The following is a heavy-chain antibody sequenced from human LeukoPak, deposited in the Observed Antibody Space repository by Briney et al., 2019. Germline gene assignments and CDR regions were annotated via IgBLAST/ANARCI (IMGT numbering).Heavy chain of an antibody. D-gene: IGHD6-13*01. V-gene: IGHV3-7*01. Sequence: GGSLRLSCAASGFTFRSYWMSWVRQAPGRGLEWVANIKHDGSEEIYVDSVKGRLTISRDNAKNSLYLQMSSLRGEDTAVYYCASRTYNSGWSPFDYWGQGTLVTVSS. CDR1: GFTFRSYW. CDR2: IKHDGSEE. J-gene: IGHJ4*02. CDR3: ASRTYNSGWSPFDY.